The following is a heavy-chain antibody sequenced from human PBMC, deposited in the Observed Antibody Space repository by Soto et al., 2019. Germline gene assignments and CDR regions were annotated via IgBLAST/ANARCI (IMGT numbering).Heavy chain of an antibody. CDR3: ARVTMTSGSFYQYYYYMDV. D-gene: IGHD3-10*01. V-gene: IGHV1-8*01. Sequence: QVQLVQSGAAVKRPGASVKVSCKASGFSFTNYDVNWVRQATGQGHKWVGWMNPNTDDTGSAQKFHGRLTLTRDTSIDTFYIELSSPRSEDTAVYYCARVTMTSGSFYQYYYYMDVWGKGTTVTVSS. CDR2: MNPNTDDT. CDR1: GFSFTNYD. J-gene: IGHJ6*03.